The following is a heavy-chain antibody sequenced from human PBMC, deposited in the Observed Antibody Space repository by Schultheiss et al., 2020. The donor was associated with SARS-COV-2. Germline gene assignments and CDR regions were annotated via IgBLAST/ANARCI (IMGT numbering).Heavy chain of an antibody. CDR3: ARKSSGYYYFDY. CDR1: GFTFSSYA. D-gene: IGHD3-22*01. V-gene: IGHV3-30*04. Sequence: GGSLRLSCAASGFTFSSYAMHWVRQAPGKGLEWVAVISYDGSNKYYADSVKGRFTISRDNSKNTLYLQMNSLRAEDTAIYYCARKSSGYYYFDYWGQGTLVTVSS. CDR2: ISYDGSNK. J-gene: IGHJ4*02.